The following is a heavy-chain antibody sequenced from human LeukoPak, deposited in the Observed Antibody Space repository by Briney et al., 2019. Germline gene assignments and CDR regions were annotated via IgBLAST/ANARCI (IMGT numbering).Heavy chain of an antibody. J-gene: IGHJ5*02. V-gene: IGHV3-66*02. CDR2: IFSGGST. Sequence: GGCLRLSCAASGFTVRTNYMSWVRQAPREGLGWVSVIFSGGSTSYADFAKGRFIISRDNSKNTLYLQMNSLRAEDTAVYYCARDLQGGTCYKWFDPWGQGALVTVSS. CDR1: GFTVRTNY. CDR3: ARDLQGGTCYKWFDP. D-gene: IGHD1-1*01.